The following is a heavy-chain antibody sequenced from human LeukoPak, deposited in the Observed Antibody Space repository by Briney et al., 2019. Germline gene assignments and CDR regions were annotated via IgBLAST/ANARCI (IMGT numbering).Heavy chain of an antibody. J-gene: IGHJ4*02. V-gene: IGHV3-9*03. Sequence: KTGRSLRLSCVTSGFTFGDYTMHWVRQVPGKGLVWLSEITWDGGNIAYADSVKGRFTISRDNAKCSLYLQMNSLRNEDMAFYFCAKGYTFHRAAHDSGYFDYWGQGTLVTVSS. CDR1: GFTFGDYT. CDR3: AKGYTFHRAAHDSGYFDY. CDR2: ITWDGGNI. D-gene: IGHD5-18*01.